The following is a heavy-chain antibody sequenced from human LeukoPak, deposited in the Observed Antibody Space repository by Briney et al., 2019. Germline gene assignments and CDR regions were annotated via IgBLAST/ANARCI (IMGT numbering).Heavy chain of an antibody. V-gene: IGHV3-30*04. CDR1: GFTFRNYA. Sequence: GGSLRLSCAASGFTFRNYAMHWVRQAPGKGLEWVAVISYDGSNKYYTDSVKGRFTISRDNSKNTLYLQMNSLRAEDTAVYYCAKDLADGYFGYWGQGTLVTVSS. J-gene: IGHJ4*02. CDR3: AKDLADGYFGY. CDR2: ISYDGSNK.